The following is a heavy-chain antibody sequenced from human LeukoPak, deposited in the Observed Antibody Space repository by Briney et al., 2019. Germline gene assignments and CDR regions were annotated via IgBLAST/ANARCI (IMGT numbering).Heavy chain of an antibody. CDR1: GGSFSGYY. CDR2: INHSGST. CDR3: ARVLGGRTSSPYYYYYYMDV. D-gene: IGHD1-7*01. J-gene: IGHJ6*03. Sequence: SETLSLTCAVYGGSFSGYYWSWIRQPPGKGLEWIGEINHSGSTNYNPSLKSRVTISVDTSKNQFSLKLSSVTAADTAVYYCARVLGGRTSSPYYYYYYMDVWGKGTTVTVSS. V-gene: IGHV4-34*01.